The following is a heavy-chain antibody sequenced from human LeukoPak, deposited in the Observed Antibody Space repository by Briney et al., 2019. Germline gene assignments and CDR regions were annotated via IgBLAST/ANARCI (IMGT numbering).Heavy chain of an antibody. Sequence: PSETLSLTCTVSGGSISSYYWSWIRQPPGKGPEWIGYIHYSGSTNYNPSLKSRVTISVDTSKNKFSLKLSSVTAADTAVYYCASGWYYFDYWGQGTLVTVSS. CDR2: IHYSGST. J-gene: IGHJ4*02. CDR1: GGSISSYY. CDR3: ASGWYYFDY. D-gene: IGHD6-19*01. V-gene: IGHV4-59*01.